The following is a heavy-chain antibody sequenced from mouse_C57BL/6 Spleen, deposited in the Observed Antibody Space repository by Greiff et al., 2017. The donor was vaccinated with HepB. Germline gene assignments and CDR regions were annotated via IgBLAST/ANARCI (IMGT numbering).Heavy chain of an antibody. D-gene: IGHD1-1*01. CDR2: ISYDGSN. CDR3: AKGSTFYGSSYGYFDV. Sequence: EVKLMESGPGLVKPSQSLSLTCSVTGYSITSGYYWNWIRQFPGNKLEWMGYISYDGSNNYNPSLKNRISITRDTSKNQFFLKLNSVTTEDTATYYCAKGSTFYGSSYGYFDVWGTGTTVTVSS. V-gene: IGHV3-6*01. J-gene: IGHJ1*03. CDR1: GYSITSGYY.